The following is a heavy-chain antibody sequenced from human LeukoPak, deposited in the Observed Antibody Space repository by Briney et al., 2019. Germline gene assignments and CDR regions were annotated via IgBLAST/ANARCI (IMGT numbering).Heavy chain of an antibody. V-gene: IGHV3-23*03. CDR1: GFNFGGFA. CDR3: SKDLNYGDGRWEFHT. J-gene: IGHJ5*02. D-gene: IGHD4-17*01. CDR2: IYSDGSGT. Sequence: PGGSLRLSCAASGFNFGGFAMAWVRQPPGRGRGWVSGIYSDGSGTFYSDSVKGRFTISRDNSKNILYLQMNNLRAVNTVIYYYSKDLNYGDGRWEFHTWGQGTLVTVSS.